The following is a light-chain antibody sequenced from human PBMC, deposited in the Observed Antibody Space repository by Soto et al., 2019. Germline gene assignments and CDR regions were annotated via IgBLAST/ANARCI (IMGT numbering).Light chain of an antibody. Sequence: QAASVSGSPGQSITISCTGTSSDVGGYNYVSWCQQHPGKAPKLMIYDVSNRPSGVSNRFSGSKSGNTASLTISGLQAEDEADYYCSSYTSSSTLVVFGGGTKLTVL. J-gene: IGLJ2*01. V-gene: IGLV2-14*01. CDR2: DVS. CDR1: SSDVGGYNY. CDR3: SSYTSSSTLVV.